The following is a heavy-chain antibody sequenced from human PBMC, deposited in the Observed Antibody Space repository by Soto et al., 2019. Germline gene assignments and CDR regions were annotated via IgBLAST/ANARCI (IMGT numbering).Heavy chain of an antibody. J-gene: IGHJ3*02. V-gene: IGHV4-39*01. Sequence: LSLTCSVSGGSISSSSYNWDWIRQPPGKGLEWIGTIYYNGDTDYNPSLKSRATISVDASDYQFSLKLSSVTAADTSIYYCARFSGNAFDIWGHGTMVTVSS. CDR2: IYYNGDT. CDR1: GGSISSSSYN. CDR3: ARFSGNAFDI.